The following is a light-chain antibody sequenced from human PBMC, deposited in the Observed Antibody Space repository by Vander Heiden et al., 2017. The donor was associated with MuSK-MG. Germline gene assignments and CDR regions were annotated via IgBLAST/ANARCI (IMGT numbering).Light chain of an antibody. CDR1: QGISSY. J-gene: IGKJ2*01. CDR3: QQYYSDPYT. V-gene: IGKV1-8*01. Sequence: IRMTQSPSSFSASTGDRVTITCRASQGISSYLAWYQQKPGKAPKLLIYAASTLQSGVPSRFSGSGSGTDFTLTISCLQSEDFATYYCQQYYSDPYTFGQGTKLEIK. CDR2: AAS.